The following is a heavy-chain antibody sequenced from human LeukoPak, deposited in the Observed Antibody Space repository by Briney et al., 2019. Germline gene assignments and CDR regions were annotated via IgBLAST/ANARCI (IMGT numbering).Heavy chain of an antibody. CDR3: AKDGGSGTYYNY. J-gene: IGHJ4*02. D-gene: IGHD1-26*01. Sequence: GGSLRLSCAASGFTFSSYWMHWVRQAPGKGLEWVSGISGSGYSTYYADSVKGRFTISRDNSKNTLYLQMDSLRAEDTAVYYCAKDGGSGTYYNYWGQGTLVTVSS. CDR2: ISGSGYST. CDR1: GFTFSSYW. V-gene: IGHV3-23*01.